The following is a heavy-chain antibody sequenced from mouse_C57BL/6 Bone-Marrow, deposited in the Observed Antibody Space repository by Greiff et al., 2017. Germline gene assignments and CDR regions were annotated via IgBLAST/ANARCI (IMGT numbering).Heavy chain of an antibody. D-gene: IGHD1-1*01. Sequence: VHVKQSGAELVRPGASVKLSCTASGFNIKDDYMYWVKQRPEQGLEWIGWIDPENGDTEYASKFQGKATITADTSSNTAYLQLSSLTSEDTAVYYCTDYYGSSGAYWGQGTLVTVSA. V-gene: IGHV14-4*01. CDR2: IDPENGDT. CDR1: GFNIKDDY. J-gene: IGHJ3*01. CDR3: TDYYGSSGAY.